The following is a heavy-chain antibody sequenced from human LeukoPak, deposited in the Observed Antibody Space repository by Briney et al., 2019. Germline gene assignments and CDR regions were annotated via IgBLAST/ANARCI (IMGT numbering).Heavy chain of an antibody. CDR1: GFTFSSYA. CDR2: ITTSGGST. Sequence: PGESLTLACPVSGFTFSSYAMSWVRQAPGKGLEWVSSITTSGGSTSYADSVRGRFTISRDNSKNTLYLQMNSLRAEDTALYYCVCYDNAAEYFHYWGQGTLVTVSS. J-gene: IGHJ1*01. V-gene: IGHV3-23*01. D-gene: IGHD3-22*01. CDR3: VCYDNAAEYFHY.